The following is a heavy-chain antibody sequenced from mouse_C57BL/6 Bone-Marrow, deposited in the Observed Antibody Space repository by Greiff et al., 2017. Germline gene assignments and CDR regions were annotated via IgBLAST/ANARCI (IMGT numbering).Heavy chain of an antibody. J-gene: IGHJ4*01. Sequence: SGAELVRPGASVKMSCKASGYTFTSYNMHWVKQTPRQGLEWIGAIYPGNGDTSYNQKFKGKATLTVDKSSSTAYMQLSSLTSEDSAVYFCARPPLYYGNYGYAMDYWGQGTSVTVSS. CDR3: ARPPLYYGNYGYAMDY. V-gene: IGHV1-12*01. D-gene: IGHD2-1*01. CDR2: IYPGNGDT. CDR1: GYTFTSYN.